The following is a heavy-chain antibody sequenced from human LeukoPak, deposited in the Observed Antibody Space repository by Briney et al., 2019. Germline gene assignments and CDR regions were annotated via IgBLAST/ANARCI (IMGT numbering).Heavy chain of an antibody. J-gene: IGHJ5*01. V-gene: IGHV3-73*01. CDR1: GFTFSGSA. CDR3: ANPPTVTKTRFDS. D-gene: IGHD4-17*01. Sequence: GGSLRLSCAASGFTFSGSAMHWVRQAYGKGLEWVGRIRSKANSYATAYAASVKGRFTISRDDSKNTAYLQMNSLKTEDTAVYYCANPPTVTKTRFDSWGQGTLVTVSS. CDR2: IRSKANSYAT.